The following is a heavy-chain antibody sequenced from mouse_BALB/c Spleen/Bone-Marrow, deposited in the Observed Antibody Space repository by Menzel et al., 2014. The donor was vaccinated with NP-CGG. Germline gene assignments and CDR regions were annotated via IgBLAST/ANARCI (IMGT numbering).Heavy chain of an antibody. V-gene: IGHV1-85*01. J-gene: IGHJ3*01. D-gene: IGHD2-4*01. CDR3: ARRVYYDYDGGAWFAY. Sequence: QVQLQQSGAELVKPGASVKLSCEASGYTFXSYDINWVRQRPEQGLEWIGWIFPGDGSTKYNEKFKGKATLTTDKSSSTAYMQLSRLTSEDSAVYFCARRVYYDYDGGAWFAYWGQGTLVTVSA. CDR1: GYTFXSYD. CDR2: IFPGDGST.